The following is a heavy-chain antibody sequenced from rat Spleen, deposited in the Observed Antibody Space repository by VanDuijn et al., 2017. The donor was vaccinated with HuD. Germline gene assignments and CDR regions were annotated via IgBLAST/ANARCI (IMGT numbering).Heavy chain of an antibody. Sequence: EVQLVESDGGLVQPGGSQKLSCAASGFTFSDYNMAWVRQAPKKGLEWVATISYDGSSTYYRDSVKGRFTISRDNAKSTLYLQMDSLRSEDTATYYCARQGYYYDGSYYYGVMDAWGQGASVTVSS. CDR3: ARQGYYYDGSYYYGVMDA. D-gene: IGHD1-12*02. CDR2: ISYDGSST. V-gene: IGHV5-7*01. CDR1: GFTFSDYN. J-gene: IGHJ4*01.